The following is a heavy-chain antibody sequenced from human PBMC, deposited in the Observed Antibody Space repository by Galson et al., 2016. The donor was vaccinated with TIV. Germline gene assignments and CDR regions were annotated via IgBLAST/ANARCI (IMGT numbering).Heavy chain of an antibody. CDR3: ATNPMGTNYLFAY. CDR2: IIPMFAKA. V-gene: IGHV1-69*13. CDR1: GGTFSNFA. J-gene: IGHJ4*02. Sequence: SVKVSCKASGGTFSNFAFYWVRQAPGQGLEWMGLIIPMFAKANYAQNYQGRLTITADGSTSTVYMELSSLRSGDTATYYCATNPMGTNYLFAYWGQGTLVTVSS. D-gene: IGHD5-24*01.